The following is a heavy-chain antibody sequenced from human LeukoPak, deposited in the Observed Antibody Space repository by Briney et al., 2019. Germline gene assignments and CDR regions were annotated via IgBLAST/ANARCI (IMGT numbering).Heavy chain of an antibody. CDR1: GGSISSSSYY. J-gene: IGHJ4*02. V-gene: IGHV4-39*07. D-gene: IGHD1-26*01. Sequence: SETLSLTCTVSGGSISSSSYYWGWIRQPPGKGLEWIGSIYYSGSTYYNPSLKSRVTISVDTSKNQFSLKLSSVTAADTAVYYCARSYRKGIDYWGQGTLVTVSS. CDR2: IYYSGST. CDR3: ARSYRKGIDY.